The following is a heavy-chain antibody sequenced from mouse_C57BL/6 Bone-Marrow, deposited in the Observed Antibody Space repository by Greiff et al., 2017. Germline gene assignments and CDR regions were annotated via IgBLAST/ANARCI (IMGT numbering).Heavy chain of an antibody. J-gene: IGHJ3*01. CDR3: AKREGYGPWFAY. Sequence: QVQLKESGPGLVAPSQSLSITCTVSGFSLTSYGVDWVRQPPGKGLEWLGVLWGGGSTNYNSAIMSRLGISKDNSKSQFFLTMNSLQTDDTAMYSCAKREGYGPWFAYWGQGTLVTVSA. CDR1: GFSLTSYG. V-gene: IGHV2-9*01. D-gene: IGHD1-1*02. CDR2: LWGGGST.